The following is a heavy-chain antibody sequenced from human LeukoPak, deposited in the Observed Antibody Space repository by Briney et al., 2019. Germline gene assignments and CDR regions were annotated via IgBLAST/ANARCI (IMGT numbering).Heavy chain of an antibody. CDR2: VSHSDFNKSNGDIT. D-gene: IGHD6-6*01. CDR1: GGSISEDY. J-gene: IGHJ4*02. Sequence: SETLSLTCTVSGGSISEDYWSWIRQPPGMGLEWIGYVSHSDFNKSNGDITNYNPSLESRITTSRDTSKNQFSLKLSSMTAADTAVYYCAWLSSSSGAFDYWGQGTLVTVSS. V-gene: IGHV4-59*01. CDR3: AWLSSSSGAFDY.